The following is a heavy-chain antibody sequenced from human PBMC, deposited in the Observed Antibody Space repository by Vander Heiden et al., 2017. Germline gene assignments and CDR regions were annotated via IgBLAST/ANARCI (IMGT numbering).Heavy chain of an antibody. CDR3: ASGHYGDMWVFDY. CDR1: GFTFSSYG. J-gene: IGHJ4*02. Sequence: QVQLVASGGGVVQPGSSLILSCAASGFTFSSYGMHWVRQAPGKGLGWVAVIWYDGSNKYYADSVKGRFTISRDNSKNTLYLQMNSLRAEDTAVYYCASGHYGDMWVFDYWGQGTLVTVSS. V-gene: IGHV3-33*01. CDR2: IWYDGSNK. D-gene: IGHD4-17*01.